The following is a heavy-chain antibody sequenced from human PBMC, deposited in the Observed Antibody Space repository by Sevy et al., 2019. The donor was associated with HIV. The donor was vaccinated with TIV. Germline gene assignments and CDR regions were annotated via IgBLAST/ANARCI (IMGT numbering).Heavy chain of an antibody. Sequence: GGSLRLSCAASGFTFSSYGMHWVRQAPGKGLEWVAVISYDGSNKYYADSVKGRFTISRDNSKNTLYLQMNSLRAEDTAVYYCAKDGDFYYYDSSGYYFFDYWGQGTLVTVSS. J-gene: IGHJ4*02. CDR3: AKDGDFYYYDSSGYYFFDY. CDR2: ISYDGSNK. D-gene: IGHD3-22*01. CDR1: GFTFSSYG. V-gene: IGHV3-30*18.